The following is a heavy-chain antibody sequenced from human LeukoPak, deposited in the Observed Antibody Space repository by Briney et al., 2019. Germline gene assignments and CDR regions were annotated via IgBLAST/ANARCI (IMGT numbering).Heavy chain of an antibody. D-gene: IGHD3-22*01. J-gene: IGHJ6*02. Sequence: GRSLRLSCAASGFTFSDYGIHWVRQAPGQGLEWVALIWYDGSKKYYADSVKGRFTISRDNTKNTLYLQMNSLRAEDTAVYYCARGDSSGSNYGMDVWGQGTTVTVSS. CDR2: IWYDGSKK. V-gene: IGHV3-33*01. CDR1: GFTFSDYG. CDR3: ARGDSSGSNYGMDV.